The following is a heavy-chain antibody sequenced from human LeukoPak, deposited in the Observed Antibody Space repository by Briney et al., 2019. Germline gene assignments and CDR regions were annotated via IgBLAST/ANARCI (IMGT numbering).Heavy chain of an antibody. Sequence: PSETLSLTCTVSGGSISSSSYYWGWIRQPPGKGLEWIGSIYYSGSTYYNPSLKSRVTISVDTSKNQFSLKLSSVTAADTAVYWASSGYYDYYYYGMGVWGQGTTVTVSS. D-gene: IGHD3-22*01. CDR3: SSGYYDYYYYGMGV. CDR2: IYYSGST. CDR1: GGSISSSSYY. J-gene: IGHJ6*02. V-gene: IGHV4-39*07.